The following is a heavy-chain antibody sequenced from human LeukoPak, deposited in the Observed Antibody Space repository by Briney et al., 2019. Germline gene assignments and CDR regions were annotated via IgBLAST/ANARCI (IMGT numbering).Heavy chain of an antibody. V-gene: IGHV3-66*01. D-gene: IGHD3-10*01. CDR3: ARALYGSGSYEYFDY. CDR2: IYSGGST. Sequence: PGGSLRLSCAASGFTVSSNYMSWVRQAPGKGLEWVSVIYSGGSTYYADSVKGRFTISRDNSKNTLYLQMNSLRAEDTAVYYCARALYGSGSYEYFDYWGQGTLLTVSS. CDR1: GFTVSSNY. J-gene: IGHJ4*02.